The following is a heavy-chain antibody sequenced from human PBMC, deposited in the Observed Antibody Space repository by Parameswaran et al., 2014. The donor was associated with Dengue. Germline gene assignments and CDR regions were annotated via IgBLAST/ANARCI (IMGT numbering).Heavy chain of an antibody. J-gene: IGHJ4*02. CDR2: IYYSGST. CDR3: ARAGYGGEVDY. D-gene: IGHD2-21*01. CDR1: GGSISSYY. V-gene: IGHV4-59*13. Sequence: ASETLSLTCTVSGGSISSYYWSWIRQPPGKGLEWIGYIYYSGSTNYNPSLKSRVTISVDTSKNQFSLKLSSVTAADTAVYYCARAGYGGEVDYWGQGTLVTVSS.